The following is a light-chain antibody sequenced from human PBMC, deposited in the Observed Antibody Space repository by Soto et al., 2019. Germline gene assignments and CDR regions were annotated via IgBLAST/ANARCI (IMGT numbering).Light chain of an antibody. CDR3: SSYTSSSTLYV. J-gene: IGLJ1*01. CDR1: SSEVGGYNY. CDR2: EVS. Sequence: QSVLTQPASVSGSPGRSITISCTGTSSEVGGYNYVSWYQQHPGKAPKLMIYEVSNRPSGVSNRFSGSKSGNTASLTISGLQAEDEADYYCSSYTSSSTLYVFGTGTNLTVL. V-gene: IGLV2-14*01.